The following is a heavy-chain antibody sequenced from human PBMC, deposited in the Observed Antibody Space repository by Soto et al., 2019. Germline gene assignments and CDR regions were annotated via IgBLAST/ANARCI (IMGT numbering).Heavy chain of an antibody. CDR1: GASVANDNW. V-gene: IGHV4-4*02. J-gene: IGHJ6*02. Sequence: QVQLQESGPGLVKPSETLSLTCTVSGASVANDNWWSWVRQSPGKGLEWIGEVHHSVGNNNSPSLTSRVTSSVDKSTNQFSLQLHSVTAADSAVYFCTRHFYYSMDVWGQGTTVTVS. CDR2: VHHSVGN. CDR3: TRHFYYSMDV.